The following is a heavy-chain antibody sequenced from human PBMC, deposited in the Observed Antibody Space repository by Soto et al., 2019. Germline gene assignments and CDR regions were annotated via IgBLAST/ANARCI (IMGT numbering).Heavy chain of an antibody. CDR1: GFTFSSYA. CDR2: ISGSGGST. D-gene: IGHD2-15*01. Sequence: PGGSLRLSCAASGFTFSSYAVSWVRQAPGKGLEWVSAISGSGGSTYYADSVKGRFTISRDNSKNTLYLQMNSLRAEDTAVYYCAKHASIVVVVAATGIIFDYWGQGTLVTVSS. J-gene: IGHJ4*02. V-gene: IGHV3-23*01. CDR3: AKHASIVVVVAATGIIFDY.